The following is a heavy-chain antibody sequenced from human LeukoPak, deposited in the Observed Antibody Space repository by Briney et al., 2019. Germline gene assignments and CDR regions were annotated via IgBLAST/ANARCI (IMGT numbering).Heavy chain of an antibody. V-gene: IGHV3-66*01. CDR3: ARDPLRYGEEGLYYYYGMDV. J-gene: IGHJ6*02. CDR2: IYSGGST. Sequence: TGGSLRLSCAASGFTVSSNYMSWVRQAPGKGLEWVSVIYSGGSTYYADSVKGRFTISRDNSKNTLYLQMNSLRAEDTAVYYCARDPLRYGEEGLYYYYGMDVWGQGTTVTVSS. CDR1: GFTVSSNY. D-gene: IGHD3-9*01.